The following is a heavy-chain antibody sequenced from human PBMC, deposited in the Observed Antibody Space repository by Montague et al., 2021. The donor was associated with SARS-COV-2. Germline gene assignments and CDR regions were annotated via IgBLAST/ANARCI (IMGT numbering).Heavy chain of an antibody. D-gene: IGHD4/OR15-4a*01. J-gene: IGHJ6*02. V-gene: IGHV4-4*07. CDR2: IYPSGST. Sequence: SETLSLTCTVSGGSISSYYWSWIRQPAGKGLEWIGRIYPSGSTKYNPSLKSRVTMPVDTSKNQFSLKLSSVTAADTAVYYCARDHMTILLMVYYYGMDVWGQGTTVTVSS. CDR1: GGSISSYY. CDR3: ARDHMTILLMVYYYGMDV.